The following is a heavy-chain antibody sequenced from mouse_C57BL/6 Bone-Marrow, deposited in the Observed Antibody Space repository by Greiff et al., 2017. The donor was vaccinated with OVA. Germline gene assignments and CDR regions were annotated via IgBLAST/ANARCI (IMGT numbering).Heavy chain of an antibody. Sequence: VKLQQPGAELVKPGASVKLSCKASGYTFTSYWMHWVKQRPGRGLEWIGRIDPNSGGTKYNEKFKSKATLTVDKPSSTAYMQLSSLTSEDSAVYYCARGLLRREYYAMDYWGQGTSVTVSS. J-gene: IGHJ4*01. D-gene: IGHD1-1*01. CDR2: IDPNSGGT. CDR1: GYTFTSYW. CDR3: ARGLLRREYYAMDY. V-gene: IGHV1-72*01.